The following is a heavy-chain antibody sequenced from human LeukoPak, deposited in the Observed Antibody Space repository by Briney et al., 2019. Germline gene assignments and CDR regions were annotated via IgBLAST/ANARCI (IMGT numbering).Heavy chain of an antibody. CDR1: GYTFTSYY. Sequence: ASVKVSCKACGYTFTSYYMHWVRQAPGQGLEWMGIINPSGGSTSYAQKFQGRVTMTRDTSTSTVYMELSSLRSEDTAVYYCARAPRNSSGWYGDAFDIWGQRTMVTVSS. J-gene: IGHJ3*02. CDR2: INPSGGST. D-gene: IGHD6-19*01. CDR3: ARAPRNSSGWYGDAFDI. V-gene: IGHV1-46*01.